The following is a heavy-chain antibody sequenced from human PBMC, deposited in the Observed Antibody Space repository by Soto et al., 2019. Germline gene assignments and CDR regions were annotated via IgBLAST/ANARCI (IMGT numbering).Heavy chain of an antibody. V-gene: IGHV4-61*01. J-gene: IGHJ4*02. Sequence: SETLSLTCTISGGSVSSGSYYWSWIRQPPGKGLEWIGYIYYSGSTNYNPSLKSRVTISVDTSKNQFSLKLSSVTAADTAVYYCATLWSEYFKYYFEYWGQGTLVTVSS. D-gene: IGHD3-3*01. CDR1: GGSVSSGSYY. CDR3: ATLWSEYFKYYFEY. CDR2: IYYSGST.